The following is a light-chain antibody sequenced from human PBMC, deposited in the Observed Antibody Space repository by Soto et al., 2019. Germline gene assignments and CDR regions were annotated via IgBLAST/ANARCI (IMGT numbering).Light chain of an antibody. J-gene: IGKJ1*01. CDR2: KAS. V-gene: IGKV1-5*03. CDR3: QQHNNYSPEM. CDR1: QSISTW. Sequence: DIQMTQSPSTLSADVGDRVTITCRASQSISTWLAWYQQKPGKAPKLLIYKASSLQSGVPSRFSGSGSGTEFTLTISSLQPDDFATYYCQQHNNYSPEMFGQGTKVEIK.